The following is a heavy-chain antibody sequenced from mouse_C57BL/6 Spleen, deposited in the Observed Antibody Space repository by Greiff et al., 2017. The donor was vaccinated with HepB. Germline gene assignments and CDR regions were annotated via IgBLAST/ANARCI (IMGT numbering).Heavy chain of an antibody. CDR2: IYPSDSET. D-gene: IGHD2-4*01. V-gene: IGHV1-61*01. Sequence: VQLQQSGAELVRPGSSVKLSCKASGYTFTSYWMDWVKQRPGQGLEWIGNIYPSDSETHYNQKFKDKATLTVDKSSSTAYMQLSSLTSEVSAVYYCARRYDYPSDYFDYWGQGTTLTVSS. CDR3: ARRYDYPSDYFDY. J-gene: IGHJ2*01. CDR1: GYTFTSYW.